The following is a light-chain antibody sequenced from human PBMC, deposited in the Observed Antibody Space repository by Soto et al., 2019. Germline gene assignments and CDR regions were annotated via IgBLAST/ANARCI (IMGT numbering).Light chain of an antibody. V-gene: IGKV4-1*01. J-gene: IGKJ5*01. CDR3: QQRSNWPPIT. CDR2: WAS. CDR1: QSLLKSSNNKNY. Sequence: DIVMTQSPDSLAVSLGERATLNCKSSQSLLKSSNNKNYLAWYKQKPGQPPKLLIYWASTRESGVPDRFSGSGSGTDFTLTISSLEPEDFAVYYCQQRSNWPPITFGQGTRLEI.